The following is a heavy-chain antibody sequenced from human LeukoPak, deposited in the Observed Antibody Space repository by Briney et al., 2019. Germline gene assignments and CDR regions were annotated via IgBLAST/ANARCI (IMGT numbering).Heavy chain of an antibody. J-gene: IGHJ4*02. CDR2: VTSSGERT. Sequence: GGSLRLSCVASEFTFSSYDMSWVRQAPGQGLEWVSAVTSSGERTYYADSVKGRFTIPRDNSKNTLYLHMNSLRVEDTAVYYCAKLTTMAVAIDYWGQGTRVSVSS. D-gene: IGHD4-11*01. V-gene: IGHV3-23*01. CDR1: EFTFSSYD. CDR3: AKLTTMAVAIDY.